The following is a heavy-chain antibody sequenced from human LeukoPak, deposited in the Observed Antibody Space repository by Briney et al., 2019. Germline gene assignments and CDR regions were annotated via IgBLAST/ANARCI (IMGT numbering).Heavy chain of an antibody. CDR2: ISGSGGST. J-gene: IGHJ4*02. D-gene: IGHD3-3*01. V-gene: IGHV3-23*01. CDR1: GFTFSSYA. CDR3: AKSVSGSGFPFRGHDY. Sequence: GGSLRLSCAVSGFTFSSYAMNWVRQAPGKGLEWVSAISGSGGSTYYADSVKGRFTISRDNSKNTLYLQMNSLRAEDTAVYYCAKSVSGSGFPFRGHDYWGQGTLVTVSS.